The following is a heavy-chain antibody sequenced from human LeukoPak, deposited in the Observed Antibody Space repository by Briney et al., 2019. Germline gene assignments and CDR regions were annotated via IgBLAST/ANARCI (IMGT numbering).Heavy chain of an antibody. CDR3: ARDLKGVRYGMDV. CDR2: IIPILGIA. J-gene: IGHJ6*02. V-gene: IGHV1-69*04. D-gene: IGHD3-10*02. CDR1: GYTFTSYG. Sequence: RASVKVSCKASGYTFTSYGISWVRQAPGQGLEWMGRIIPILGIANYAQKFQGRVTITADKSTSTAYMELSSLRSEDTAVYYCARDLKGVRYGMDVWGQGTTVTVSS.